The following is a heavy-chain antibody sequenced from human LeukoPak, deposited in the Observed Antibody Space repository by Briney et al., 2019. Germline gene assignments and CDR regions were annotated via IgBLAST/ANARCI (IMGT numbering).Heavy chain of an antibody. J-gene: IGHJ4*02. Sequence: PGGSLRLSCAASGFTFGSSWMTWVRQAPGKGLEWVANIKEDGSEKYYVDSVKGRFTISRDNAKNSLYLQMNTLRADDTAVYYCARDGFGTGSNWGQGTLVTVSS. V-gene: IGHV3-7*03. CDR1: GFTFGSSW. D-gene: IGHD3-16*01. CDR3: ARDGFGTGSN. CDR2: IKEDGSEK.